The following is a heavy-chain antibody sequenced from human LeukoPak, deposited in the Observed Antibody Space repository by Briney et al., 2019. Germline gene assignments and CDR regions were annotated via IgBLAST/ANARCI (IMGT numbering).Heavy chain of an antibody. CDR1: GFTFSSYA. Sequence: GGSLRLSCAASGFTFSSYAMHWVRQAPGKGLEWVAVISYDGSNKYYADSVKGRFPISRDNSKNTLYLQMHSLRGEDTAVYYCARGSVPLSSTSWPDYWGQGTLRTVSS. CDR2: ISYDGSNK. D-gene: IGHD2-2*01. J-gene: IGHJ4*02. V-gene: IGHV3-30*04. CDR3: ARGSVPLSSTSWPDY.